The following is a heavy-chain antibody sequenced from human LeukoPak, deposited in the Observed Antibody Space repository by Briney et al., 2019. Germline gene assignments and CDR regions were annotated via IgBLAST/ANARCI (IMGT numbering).Heavy chain of an antibody. CDR1: GFTFSSYW. CDR3: AREYCSGGVCYFDY. Sequence: QPGGSLRLSCAASGFTFSSYWMHWVRQAPGKGLVWVSRINSDGSSTRYADSVRGRFTISRDNAKNTLYLQMNSLRAENTAVYYCAREYCSGGVCYFDYWGQGTLVTVSS. J-gene: IGHJ4*02. CDR2: INSDGSST. V-gene: IGHV3-74*01. D-gene: IGHD2-15*01.